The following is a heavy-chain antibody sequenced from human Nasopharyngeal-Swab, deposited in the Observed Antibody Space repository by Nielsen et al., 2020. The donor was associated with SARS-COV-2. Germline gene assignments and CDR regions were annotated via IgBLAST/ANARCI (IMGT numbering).Heavy chain of an antibody. V-gene: IGHV3-21*01. Sequence: GESLKISCAASGFTFSSYSMNWVRQAPGKGLEWVSSISSSSSYIYYADSVKGRFTISRENSKNSLYLQMNRLRAEDTAVYYCARDGDYSGWELTDYWGQGTLVTVSS. CDR2: ISSSSSYI. J-gene: IGHJ4*02. D-gene: IGHD1-26*01. CDR3: ARDGDYSGWELTDY. CDR1: GFTFSSYS.